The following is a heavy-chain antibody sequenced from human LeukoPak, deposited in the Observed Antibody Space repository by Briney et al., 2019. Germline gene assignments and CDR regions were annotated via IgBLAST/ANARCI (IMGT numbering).Heavy chain of an antibody. Sequence: SETLSLTCTVSGGSISSYYWSWIRQPPGKGLEWIGYIYYSGSTNYNPSLKSRVTISVDTSKNQFSLKLSSVTAADTAVYYCARDHLWFGEYAFDIWGQGTMVTVSS. CDR1: GGSISSYY. CDR2: IYYSGST. D-gene: IGHD3-10*01. J-gene: IGHJ3*02. V-gene: IGHV4-59*12. CDR3: ARDHLWFGEYAFDI.